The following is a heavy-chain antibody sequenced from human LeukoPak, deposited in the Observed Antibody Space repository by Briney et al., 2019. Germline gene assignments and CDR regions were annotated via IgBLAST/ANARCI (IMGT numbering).Heavy chain of an antibody. Sequence: PSETLSLNCTVSGGTINSNYWSWIRTPPGKGLKGLGYTYYSGSTNYNPSLKSRVTISVDTSKNQFSLKLSSVTAADTAVYYCARGVDTAMVMGLDYYYYYMDVWGKGTTVTVSS. CDR3: ARGVDTAMVMGLDYYYYYMDV. D-gene: IGHD5-18*01. J-gene: IGHJ6*03. CDR2: TYYSGST. CDR1: GGTINSNY. V-gene: IGHV4-59*01.